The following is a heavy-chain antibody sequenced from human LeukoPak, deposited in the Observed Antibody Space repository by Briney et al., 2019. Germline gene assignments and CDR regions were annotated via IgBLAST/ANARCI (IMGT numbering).Heavy chain of an antibody. CDR2: IYYRGDT. D-gene: IGHD5-12*01. V-gene: IGHV4-39*01. Sequence: SETPSLTCSVSADSISSSNYYWGWIRQPPGKGLEWIGTIYYRGDTYYNPSLKSRVTISVDTSKNQFSLNLNSVTAADTAVYYCARRRWATASGWFDPWGQGTLVTVSS. CDR3: ARRRWATASGWFDP. CDR1: ADSISSSNYY. J-gene: IGHJ5*02.